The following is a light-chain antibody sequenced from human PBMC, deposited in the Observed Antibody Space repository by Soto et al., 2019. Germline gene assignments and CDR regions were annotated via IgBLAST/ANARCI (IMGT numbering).Light chain of an antibody. Sequence: EIVLTQSPVTLSLTQGERATLSCRASQSVNENLFWYQQKSGQPPRLLIYDAFTRATGIPARFSGSGSGTDFTLTISCLEPEDCAGYYCQHRRVWLVSFGQGTLLEI. CDR3: QHRRVWLVS. V-gene: IGKV3-11*01. CDR2: DAF. J-gene: IGKJ5*01. CDR1: QSVNEN.